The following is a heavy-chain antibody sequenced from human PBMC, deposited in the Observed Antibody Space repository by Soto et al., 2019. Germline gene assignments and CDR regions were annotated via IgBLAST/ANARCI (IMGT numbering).Heavy chain of an antibody. V-gene: IGHV4-34*01. CDR2: INHSGST. D-gene: IGHD2-15*01. J-gene: IGHJ4*02. Sequence: SETLSLTCAVYGGSFSGYYWSWIRQPPGEGLEWIGEINHSGSTNYNPSLKSRVTISVDTSKNQFSLKLSSVTAADTAVYYCASPDEIWADYWGQGALVTVSS. CDR1: GGSFSGYY. CDR3: ASPDEIWADY.